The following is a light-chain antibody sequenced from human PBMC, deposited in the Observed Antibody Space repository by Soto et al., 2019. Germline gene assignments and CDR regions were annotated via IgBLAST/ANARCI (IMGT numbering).Light chain of an antibody. J-gene: IGKJ1*01. Sequence: EIVLTQSPATLSLSPGERAPLSFRASQSVSSYLAWYQQKPGQAPRLLIYGASSRATGIPDRFSGSGSGTDFTLTISSLEPEDFAVYYCQQRSNWWTFGQGTKVDI. V-gene: IGKV3-11*01. CDR3: QQRSNWWT. CDR1: QSVSSY. CDR2: GAS.